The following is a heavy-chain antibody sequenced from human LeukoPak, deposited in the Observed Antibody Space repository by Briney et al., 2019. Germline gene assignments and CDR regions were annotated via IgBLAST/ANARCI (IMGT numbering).Heavy chain of an antibody. V-gene: IGHV3-7*03. J-gene: IGHJ4*02. Sequence: GGSLRLSCEASGSTLSNYWITWVRQAPGKGLEWVANIKPDGRERYYMPSVKGRFTISRDSAKNSFYLQMNSLRAEDTAVYYCATMASNVFEYWGQGTLVTVSS. D-gene: IGHD5-24*01. CDR3: ATMASNVFEY. CDR2: IKPDGRER. CDR1: GSTLSNYW.